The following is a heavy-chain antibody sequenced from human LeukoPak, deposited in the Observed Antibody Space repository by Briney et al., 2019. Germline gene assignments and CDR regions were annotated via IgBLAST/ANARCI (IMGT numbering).Heavy chain of an antibody. CDR2: ISGSGGST. V-gene: IGHV3-23*01. CDR1: GFTFSSYA. Sequence: QSGGSLRLSCAASGFTFSSYAMSWVRQAPGKGLEWVSAISGSGGSTYYADSVKGRFTISRDNSKNTLYLQMNSLRAEDTAVYYCAKDERYYDFWSGYLDAFDIWGQGTMVTVSS. J-gene: IGHJ3*02. D-gene: IGHD3-3*01. CDR3: AKDERYYDFWSGYLDAFDI.